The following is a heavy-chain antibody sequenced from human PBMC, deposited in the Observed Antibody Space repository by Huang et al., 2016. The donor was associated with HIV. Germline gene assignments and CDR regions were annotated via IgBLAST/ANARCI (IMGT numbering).Heavy chain of an antibody. Sequence: EVQLVQSGAEVKKPGESLKISCKGSGYRFRSNWIGWVRQMPGKGLEWMGIIYPGDSDTRYSPSFQGQVTISADKSINTAYLQWSSLKASYTAMYYCARLIGSPSFYYGLDVWGQGTTVTVSS. CDR3: ARLIGSPSFYYGLDV. V-gene: IGHV5-51*01. D-gene: IGHD3-10*01. CDR2: IYPGDSDT. J-gene: IGHJ6*02. CDR1: GYRFRSNW.